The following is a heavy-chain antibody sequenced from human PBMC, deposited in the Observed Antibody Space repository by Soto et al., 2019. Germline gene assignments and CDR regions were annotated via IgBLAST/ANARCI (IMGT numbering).Heavy chain of an antibody. V-gene: IGHV3-64*01. CDR1: GFTFSSYA. Sequence: PGGSLRLSCAASGFTFSSYAMHWVRQAPGKGLEYVSAISSNGGSTYYANSVKGRFTISRDNSKNTQYLQMGSLRAEDMAVYYCARWGFGIVVVPAGFGMDVPGQPTTVTVSS. D-gene: IGHD2-2*01. CDR3: ARWGFGIVVVPAGFGMDV. J-gene: IGHJ6*02. CDR2: ISSNGGST.